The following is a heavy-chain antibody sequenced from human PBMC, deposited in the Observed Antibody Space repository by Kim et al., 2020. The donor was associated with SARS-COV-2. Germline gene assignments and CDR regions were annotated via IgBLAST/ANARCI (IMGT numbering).Heavy chain of an antibody. CDR1: GFSVSTNY. V-gene: IGHV3-53*01. Sequence: GGSLRLSCAASGFSVSTNYMSWVRQAPGKGLEWVSVIYSDGTTYYADSVKGRFTISRDNSKNTGYLQMNSLSGEDTAVYYCAGDTDYWGQGTLVAVSS. CDR2: IYSDGTT. CDR3: AGDTDY. J-gene: IGHJ4*02.